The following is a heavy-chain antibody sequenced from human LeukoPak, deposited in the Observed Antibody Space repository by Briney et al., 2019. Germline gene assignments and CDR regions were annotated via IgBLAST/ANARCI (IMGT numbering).Heavy chain of an antibody. CDR1: GGSISSYY. CDR2: IYTSGST. D-gene: IGHD4-17*01. J-gene: IGHJ5*02. Sequence: KPPETLSLTCTVSGGSISSYYWSWIRQPPGKGLEWIGYIYTSGSTNYNPSLKSRVTISVDTSKNQFSLKLSSVTAADTAVYYCASITVTTNLWGQGTLVTVSS. CDR3: ASITVTTNL. V-gene: IGHV4-4*09.